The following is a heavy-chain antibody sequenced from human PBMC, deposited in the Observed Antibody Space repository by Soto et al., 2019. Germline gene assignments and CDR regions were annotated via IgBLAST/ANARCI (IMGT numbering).Heavy chain of an antibody. V-gene: IGHV4-59*01. J-gene: IGHJ5*02. CDR1: GGSISSYY. Sequence: SETLSLTCTVSGGSISSYYWSWIRQPPGKGLEWIGYIYYSGSTNYNPSLKSRVTISVDTSKNQFSLKLSSVTAADTAVYYCARVRVAAPQVWFAPWGQGTLVTVSS. D-gene: IGHD2-15*01. CDR3: ARVRVAAPQVWFAP. CDR2: IYYSGST.